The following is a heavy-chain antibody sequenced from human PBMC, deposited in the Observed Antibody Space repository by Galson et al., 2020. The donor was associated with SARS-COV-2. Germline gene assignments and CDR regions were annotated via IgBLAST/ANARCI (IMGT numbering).Heavy chain of an antibody. V-gene: IGHV3-48*03. CDR3: ASSLWLRGSFDY. J-gene: IGHJ4*02. Sequence: GGSLRLSCAASGLTFSNTEMNWVRQAPGKGLEWLSYISMSGITIYYADSVKGRFTISRDNAKNSLYLQMNSLRAEDTAVYYCASSLWLRGSFDYWGQGTLVTVSS. CDR2: ISMSGITI. CDR1: GLTFSNTE. D-gene: IGHD5-18*01.